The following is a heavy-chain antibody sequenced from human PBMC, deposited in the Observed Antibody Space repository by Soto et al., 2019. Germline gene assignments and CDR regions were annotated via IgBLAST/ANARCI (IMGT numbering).Heavy chain of an antibody. CDR3: ARASFRPNWFDP. CDR1: GGFISSSNR. Sequence: SETLSLTCAVSGGFISSSNRWSWVRQPPGKGLEWIGEIYHSGSTSYNPSLKSRVTISVDKSKNQFSLKLSSVTAADTAVYYCARASFRPNWFDPWGQGTLVTVSS. V-gene: IGHV4-4*02. J-gene: IGHJ5*02. CDR2: IYHSGST.